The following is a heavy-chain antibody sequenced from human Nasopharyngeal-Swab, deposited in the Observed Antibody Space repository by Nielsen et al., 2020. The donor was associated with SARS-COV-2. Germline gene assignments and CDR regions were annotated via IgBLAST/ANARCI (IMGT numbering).Heavy chain of an antibody. CDR2: MNPNSGNT. V-gene: IGHV1-8*01. D-gene: IGHD3-3*01. J-gene: IGHJ6*03. Sequence: ASVKVSCKASGYSFTSYDINWVRQVTAQGLEWMGWMNPNSGNTGYAQKFQGRVTMTRNTSISTAYMELSSLRSEDTAVYYCARMSNYDFWSGYYAYMDVWGKGTTVTVSS. CDR3: ARMSNYDFWSGYYAYMDV. CDR1: GYSFTSYD.